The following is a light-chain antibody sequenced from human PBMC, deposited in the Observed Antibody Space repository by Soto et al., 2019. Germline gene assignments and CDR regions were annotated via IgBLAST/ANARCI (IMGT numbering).Light chain of an antibody. CDR3: SSYTSSSTGV. CDR2: DVS. Sequence: QSVLTQPASVSGSPGQSITISCTGTSSDVGGYNYVSWYQQHPGKAPKLMIYDVSNRPSGVSNRFSGSKSGNTASLTLSGLQAEDEADYYCSSYTSSSTGVFGGGTKLTVL. J-gene: IGLJ2*01. V-gene: IGLV2-14*01. CDR1: SSDVGGYNY.